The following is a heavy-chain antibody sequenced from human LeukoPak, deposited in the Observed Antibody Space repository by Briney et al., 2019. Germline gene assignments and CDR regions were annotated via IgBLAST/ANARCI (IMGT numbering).Heavy chain of an antibody. D-gene: IGHD1-7*01. V-gene: IGHV3-15*01. CDR3: TTDISIELELPIDY. CDR2: IKSKTDGGTT. J-gene: IGHJ4*02. CDR1: GFTFSNAW. Sequence: PGGSLRLSCAASGFTFSNAWMSWVRQAPGKGLEWVGRIKSKTDGGTTDYAAPVKGRFTISRDDSKNTLYLQMNSLKTEDTAVYHRTTDISIELELPIDYWGQGTLVTVSS.